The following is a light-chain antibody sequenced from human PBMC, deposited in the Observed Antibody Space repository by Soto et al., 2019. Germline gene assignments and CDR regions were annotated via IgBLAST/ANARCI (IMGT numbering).Light chain of an antibody. V-gene: IGLV2-14*01. CDR3: SSYTSSSTLDYF. CDR2: DVS. CDR1: SSDVGGYNY. J-gene: IGLJ1*01. Sequence: QSVLTQPASVSGSPGQSITISCTGTSSDVGGYNYVSWYQQHPGKAPKLMIYDVSNRPSGVSNRFSGSKSGKTASLTISGFQVEDEADYYCSSYTSSSTLDYFFGTGTKVTVL.